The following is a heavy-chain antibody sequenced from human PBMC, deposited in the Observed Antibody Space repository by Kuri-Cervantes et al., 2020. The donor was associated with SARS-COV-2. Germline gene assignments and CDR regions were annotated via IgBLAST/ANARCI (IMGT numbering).Heavy chain of an antibody. CDR1: GGTFSSYA. Sequence: SVKVSCKASGGTFSSYAISWVRQAPGQGLEWMGGIIPIFGTANYAQKFQGRVTITTDESTSTAYMELSSLRSEDTAVYYCASGYSSGAHYYYYYMDVWGKGTTGTVSS. CDR2: IIPIFGTA. CDR3: ASGYSSGAHYYYYYMDV. J-gene: IGHJ6*03. D-gene: IGHD6-19*01. V-gene: IGHV1-69*05.